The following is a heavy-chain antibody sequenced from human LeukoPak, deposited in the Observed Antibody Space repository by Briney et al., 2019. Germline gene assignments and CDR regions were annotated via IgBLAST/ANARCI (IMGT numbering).Heavy chain of an antibody. CDR3: ASGHSGSWTQDLGY. Sequence: PGGSLRLSCAASGFTFSSYSMNWVRQAPGKGLEWVSSISNSSSYIYYADSVKGRFTISRDNAKNSLYLQMNSLRAEDTAVYYCASGHSGSWTQDLGYWGQGTLVTVSS. V-gene: IGHV3-21*01. J-gene: IGHJ4*02. CDR1: GFTFSSYS. D-gene: IGHD1-26*01. CDR2: ISNSSSYI.